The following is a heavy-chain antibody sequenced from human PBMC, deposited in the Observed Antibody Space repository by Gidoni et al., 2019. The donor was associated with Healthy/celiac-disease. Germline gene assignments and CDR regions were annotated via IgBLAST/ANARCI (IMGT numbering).Heavy chain of an antibody. V-gene: IGHV3-33*01. J-gene: IGHJ4*02. CDR3: ARDRQGSGYLYYFDY. CDR1: GFTFSSYG. Sequence: QVQLVESGGGVVQPGRSLRLSCAASGFTFSSYGMHWVRQAPGKGLEWVAVIWYDGSNKYYADSVKGRFTISRDNSKNTLYLQMNSLRAEDTAVYYCARDRQGSGYLYYFDYWGQGTLVTVSS. CDR2: IWYDGSNK. D-gene: IGHD3-22*01.